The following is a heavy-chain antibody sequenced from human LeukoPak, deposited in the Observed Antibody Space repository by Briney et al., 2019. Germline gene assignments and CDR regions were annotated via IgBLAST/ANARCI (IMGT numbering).Heavy chain of an antibody. Sequence: PSETLSLTCTVSGGPISSYYWSWIRQPPGKGLEWIGYIYYSGSANSNPSLRSRVTISVDMSKNQFSLKLSSVTAADTAVYYCASASRPPYYYGMDVWGQGTTVTVSS. CDR1: GGPISSYY. CDR2: IYYSGSA. CDR3: ASASRPPYYYGMDV. J-gene: IGHJ6*02. V-gene: IGHV4-59*01.